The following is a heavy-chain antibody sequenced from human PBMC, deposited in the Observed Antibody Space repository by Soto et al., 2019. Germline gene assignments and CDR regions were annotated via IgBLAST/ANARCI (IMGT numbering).Heavy chain of an antibody. CDR2: INAGNGNT. J-gene: IGHJ6*03. CDR3: ARVGELSDVYYYYYMDV. D-gene: IGHD3-10*01. CDR1: GYTFTSYA. V-gene: IGHV1-3*01. Sequence: ASVKVSCKASGYTFTSYAMHWVRQAPGQRLEWMGWINAGNGNTKYSQKFQGRVTITRDTSASTAYMELSSLRSEDTAVYYCARVGELSDVYYYYYMDVWGKGPTVTVSS.